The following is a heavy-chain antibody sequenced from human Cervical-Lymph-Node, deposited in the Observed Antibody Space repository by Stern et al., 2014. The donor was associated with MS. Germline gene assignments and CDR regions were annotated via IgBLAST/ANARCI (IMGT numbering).Heavy chain of an antibody. CDR2: SNPRCCST. CDR1: GYNFTTYY. D-gene: IGHD1-26*01. CDR3: AIIEGWNGMDV. V-gene: IGHV1-46*01. Sequence: QVQLVQSGAEVKKPGASVRVSCKASGYNFTTYYMHWVRQAPGQGLEWMGISNPRCCSTSYAQKFQGRVIMTRDPSTSTVYMELSSLRFEDTALYYCAIIEGWNGMDVWGQGTTVIASS. J-gene: IGHJ6*02.